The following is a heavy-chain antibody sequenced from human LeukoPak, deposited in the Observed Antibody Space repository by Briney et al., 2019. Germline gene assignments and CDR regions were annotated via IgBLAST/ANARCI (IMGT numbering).Heavy chain of an antibody. Sequence: SETLSLTCTVSGGSVSTSTYYWGWIRQPPGKGLEWIGTIKNSGITHYNPSLKSRLTMSVDTSKNQFSLKLNSVTAADTAVYYCAKRRSGSYSEYWGQGILVTVSS. CDR2: IKNSGIT. D-gene: IGHD1-26*01. J-gene: IGHJ4*02. V-gene: IGHV4-39*01. CDR1: GGSVSTSTYY. CDR3: AKRRSGSYSEY.